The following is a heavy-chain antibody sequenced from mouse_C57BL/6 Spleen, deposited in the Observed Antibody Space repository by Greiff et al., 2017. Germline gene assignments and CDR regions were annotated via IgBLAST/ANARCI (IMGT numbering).Heavy chain of an antibody. V-gene: IGHV5-17*01. CDR2: ISSGSSTI. J-gene: IGHJ3*01. Sequence: EVQLVESGGGLVKPGGSLKLSCAASGFTFSDYGMHWVRQAPEKGLEWVAYISSGSSTIYYADTVKGRFTISRDNAKNTLFLQRTSLRSEDTAMYYCARYGNYPYWGQGTLVTVSA. CDR3: ARYGNYPY. CDR1: GFTFSDYG. D-gene: IGHD2-1*01.